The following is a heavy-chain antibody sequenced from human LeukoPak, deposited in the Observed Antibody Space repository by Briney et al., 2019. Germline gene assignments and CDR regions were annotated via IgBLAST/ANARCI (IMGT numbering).Heavy chain of an antibody. CDR3: ARAPTVTYYFDY. V-gene: IGHV3-53*01. J-gene: IGHJ4*02. D-gene: IGHD4-17*01. CDR2: IYSGGST. Sequence: QTGGSLRLSCAASGFTVSSNYMSWVRQAPGKGLEWVSVIYSGGSTYYADSVKGRFTISRDNSKNTLYLQMNSLRAEDTAVYYCARAPTVTYYFDYWGQGTLVTVSS. CDR1: GFTVSSNY.